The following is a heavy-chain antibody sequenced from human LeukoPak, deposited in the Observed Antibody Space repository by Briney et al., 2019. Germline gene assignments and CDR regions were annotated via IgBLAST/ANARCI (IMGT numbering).Heavy chain of an antibody. CDR1: GYSFTSYW. J-gene: IGHJ5*02. CDR3: ARRGYSGYDTSNWFDP. V-gene: IGHV5-51*01. Sequence: GESLKISCKGSGYSFTSYWIGWVCQMPGKGLEWMGIIYPGDSDTRYSPSFQGQVTISADRSISTAYLQWSSLKASDTAMYYCARRGYSGYDTSNWFDPWGQGTLVTVSS. D-gene: IGHD5-12*01. CDR2: IYPGDSDT.